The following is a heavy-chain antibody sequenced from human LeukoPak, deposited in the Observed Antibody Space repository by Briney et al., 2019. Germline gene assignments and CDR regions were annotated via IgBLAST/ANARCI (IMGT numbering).Heavy chain of an antibody. CDR3: ARERVDYYYYYMDV. CDR1: GGSISSGSYY. Sequence: PSETLSLTCTVSGGSISSGSYYWSWIRQPAGKGLEWIGRIYTSGSTNYNPSLKSRVTISEDTSKNQFSLKLSSVTAADTAVYYCARERVDYYYYYMDVWGKGTTVTVSS. J-gene: IGHJ6*03. CDR2: IYTSGST. V-gene: IGHV4-61*02.